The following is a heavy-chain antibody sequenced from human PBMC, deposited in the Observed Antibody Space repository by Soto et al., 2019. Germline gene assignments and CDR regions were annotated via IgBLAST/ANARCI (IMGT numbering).Heavy chain of an antibody. CDR3: ARDVKDDFWSGYHFDY. CDR1: GYTFTSYG. D-gene: IGHD3-3*01. CDR2: ISAYNGNT. J-gene: IGHJ4*01. Sequence: ASVKVSCKASGYTFTSYGISWVRQAPGQGLEWMGWISAYNGNTNYAQKLQGRVTMTTDTSTSTAYMELRSLRSDDTAVYYCARDVKDDFWSGYHFDYWGHGTLVTVSS. V-gene: IGHV1-18*01.